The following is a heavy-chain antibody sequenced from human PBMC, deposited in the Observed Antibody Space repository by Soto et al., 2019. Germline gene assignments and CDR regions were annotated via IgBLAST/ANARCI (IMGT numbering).Heavy chain of an antibody. CDR2: SNEGSGNT. V-gene: IGHV1-3*01. J-gene: IGHJ6*02. CDR1: GYSFKNYA. CDR3: ARGKGMEENYYYHGMDV. Sequence: QVQLVQSGPEVKRPGASVRISCRTAGYSFKNYAIHWVRQAPGKKLEWMGWSNEGSGNTRYSQKFKDRVSISRDTPASTGYMELSSLRSEDTAVYYCARGKGMEENYYYHGMDVWGPGTTVIVSS. D-gene: IGHD1-1*01.